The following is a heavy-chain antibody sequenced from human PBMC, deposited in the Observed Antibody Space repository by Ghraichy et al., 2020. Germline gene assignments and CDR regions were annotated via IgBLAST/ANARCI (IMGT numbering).Heavy chain of an antibody. CDR3: ARIHSYGRGLSWYFDL. CDR1: GFSLSTSGMC. CDR2: IDWDDDK. J-gene: IGHJ2*01. Sequence: SGPTLVKPTQTLTLTCTFSGFSLSTSGMCVSWIRQPPGKALEWLARIDWDDDKYYSTSLKTRLTISKDTSKNQVVLTMTNMDPVDTATYYCARIHSYGRGLSWYFDLWGRGTLVTVSS. D-gene: IGHD3-10*01. V-gene: IGHV2-70*11.